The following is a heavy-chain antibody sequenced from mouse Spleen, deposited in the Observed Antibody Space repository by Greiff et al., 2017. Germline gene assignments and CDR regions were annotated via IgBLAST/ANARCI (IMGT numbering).Heavy chain of an antibody. D-gene: IGHD1-1*01. Sequence: EVQRVESGGGLVKLGGSLKLSCAASGFTFSSYAMSWVRQTPEKRLEWVATISSGGGNTYYPDSVKGRFTISRDNAKNTLYLQMSSLKSEDTAMYYCARIYGSSAAWFAYWGQGTLVTVSA. V-gene: IGHV5-9-3*01. J-gene: IGHJ3*01. CDR2: ISSGGGNT. CDR1: GFTFSSYA. CDR3: ARIYGSSAAWFAY.